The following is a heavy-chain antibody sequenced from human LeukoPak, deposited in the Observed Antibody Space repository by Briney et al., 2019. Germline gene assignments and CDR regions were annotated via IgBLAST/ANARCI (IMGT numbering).Heavy chain of an antibody. CDR3: ASLGNYYDSSGYYYADFDY. J-gene: IGHJ4*02. V-gene: IGHV4-39*01. CDR2: IYYSGST. Sequence: SETLSLTCTVSGGSISSSSYYWGWIRQPPGKGLEWIGSIYYSGSTYYNPSLKSRVTISVDTSKNQFSLKLSSVTAADTAVYYCASLGNYYDSSGYYYADFDYWGQGTLVTVSS. D-gene: IGHD3-22*01. CDR1: GGSISSSSYY.